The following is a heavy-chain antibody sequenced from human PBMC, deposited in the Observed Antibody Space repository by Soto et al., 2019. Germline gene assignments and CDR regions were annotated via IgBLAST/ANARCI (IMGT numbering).Heavy chain of an antibody. Sequence: GESLKISCQASGYIFATYWIGWVRQMPGKGLEWMGIIYPSDSDTRYSPAFQGQVTISADKSISTAYLQLSSLRASDTALYYCARSGFSSYGMDVWDQGTTVTVSS. J-gene: IGHJ6*02. CDR2: IYPSDSDT. V-gene: IGHV5-51*01. D-gene: IGHD5-12*01. CDR1: GYIFATYW. CDR3: ARSGFSSYGMDV.